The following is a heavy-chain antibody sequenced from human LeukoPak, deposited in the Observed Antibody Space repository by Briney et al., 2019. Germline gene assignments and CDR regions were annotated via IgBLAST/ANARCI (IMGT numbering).Heavy chain of an antibody. CDR1: GYTFTSYD. D-gene: IGHD6-13*01. CDR3: ARVEESSWYNLRYYYYGMDV. CDR2: MNPNSGNT. Sequence: GASVKVSCKASGYTFTSYDINWVRQATGQGLERMGWMNPNSGNTGYAQKFQGRVTMTRNTSISTAYMELRSLRSEDTAVYYCARVEESSWYNLRYYYYGMDVWGQGTTVTVSS. V-gene: IGHV1-8*01. J-gene: IGHJ6*02.